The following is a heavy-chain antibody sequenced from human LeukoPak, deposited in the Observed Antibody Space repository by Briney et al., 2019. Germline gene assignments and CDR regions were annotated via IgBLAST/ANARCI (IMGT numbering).Heavy chain of an antibody. CDR1: GGTFSSYA. Sequence: ASVKVSCKASGGTFSSYAISWVRQAPGQGLEWMGRIIPILGIANYAQKFQGRVTITADKSTSTAYMELSSLRAEDTAVYYCARDGPMGGNFDYWGQGTLVTVSS. CDR2: IIPILGIA. J-gene: IGHJ4*02. CDR3: ARDGPMGGNFDY. V-gene: IGHV1-69*04. D-gene: IGHD3-16*01.